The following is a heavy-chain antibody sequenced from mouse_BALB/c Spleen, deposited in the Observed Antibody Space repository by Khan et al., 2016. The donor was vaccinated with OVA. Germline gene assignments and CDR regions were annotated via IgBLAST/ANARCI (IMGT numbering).Heavy chain of an antibody. J-gene: IGHJ1*01. V-gene: IGHV9-4*02. D-gene: IGHD2-2*01. CDR2: INTHSGVP. CDR1: GYTFTTAG. Sequence: QIQLVQSGPELKKPGETVRISCKASGYTFTTAGMQWVQKMPGKGLKWIGWINTHSGVPKYAEDFKGRFAFSLETSASTAYLQITNLKNEDTATYFCASGYGYGWYFDVWVAGTTVTVAS. CDR3: ASGYGYGWYFDV.